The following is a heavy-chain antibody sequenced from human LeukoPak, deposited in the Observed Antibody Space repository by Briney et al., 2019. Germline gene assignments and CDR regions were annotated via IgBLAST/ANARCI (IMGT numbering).Heavy chain of an antibody. CDR2: INPNSDNT. V-gene: IGHV1-8*02. CDR1: GYTFTSYD. Sequence: EASVKVSCKASGYTFTSYDINWVRQATGQGLEWMGWINPNSDNTGYAQKFQGGVTMTRNTSINTAYMELSSLKSEDTAVYYCARGVSDYYYGMDVWGQGTTVTVSS. CDR3: ARGVSDYYYGMDV. J-gene: IGHJ6*02.